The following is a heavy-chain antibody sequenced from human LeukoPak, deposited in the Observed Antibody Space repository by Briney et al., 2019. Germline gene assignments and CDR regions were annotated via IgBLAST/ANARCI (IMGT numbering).Heavy chain of an antibody. CDR2: FDPEDDET. D-gene: IGHD5-18*01. V-gene: IGHV1-24*01. J-gene: IGHJ4*02. CDR1: GYTLTELS. Sequence: ASVKVSCKVSGYTLTELSIHWVRQALGKGLERMGGFDPEDDETIYAQKFQGRVTLTEDTSTDTAHMELSSLRSEDTAVYYCATGRSGYGYVIDSWGQGTLVTVSS. CDR3: ATGRSGYGYVIDS.